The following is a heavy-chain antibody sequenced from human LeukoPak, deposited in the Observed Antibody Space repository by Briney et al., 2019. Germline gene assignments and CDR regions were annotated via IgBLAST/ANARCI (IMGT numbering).Heavy chain of an antibody. Sequence: SETLSLTCTVSGGSISPYYWSWIRQPPGKGLEWIGYFFYSGSTNYNPSLKSRVIISIDTSKNQFSLKLSSVTAADTAVYYCARLGYYGSGRVEYMDVWGKGTTVTISS. V-gene: IGHV4-59*12. CDR1: GGSISPYY. D-gene: IGHD3-10*01. CDR2: FFYSGST. CDR3: ARLGYYGSGRVEYMDV. J-gene: IGHJ6*03.